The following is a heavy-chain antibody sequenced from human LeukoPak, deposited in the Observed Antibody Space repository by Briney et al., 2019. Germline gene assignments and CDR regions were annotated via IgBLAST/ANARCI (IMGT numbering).Heavy chain of an antibody. D-gene: IGHD6-19*01. Sequence: PGRSLSLSCAASGFTFSSYGMHWVRQAPGKGLEWVAVIWYDGSNKYYADSVKGRFTISRDNSKNTLYLQMNSLRAEDTAVYYCARDNQWLAPHYFDYWGQGTLVTVSS. J-gene: IGHJ4*02. CDR2: IWYDGSNK. CDR1: GFTFSSYG. V-gene: IGHV3-33*01. CDR3: ARDNQWLAPHYFDY.